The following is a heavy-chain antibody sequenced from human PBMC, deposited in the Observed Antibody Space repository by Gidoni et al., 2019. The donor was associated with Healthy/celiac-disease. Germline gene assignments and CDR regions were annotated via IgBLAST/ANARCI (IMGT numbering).Heavy chain of an antibody. CDR2: INPNSGGT. Sequence: QVQLVQSGAEVKQPGASVKVACKDSGYTFTGHSMHRVRQAPGEGLEWMGWINPNSGGTNYAQKFQGWVTMTRDTSISTAYMELSRLRSDDTAVYYCARGGAVLRFLDWLFWVGMDVWGQGTTVTVSS. D-gene: IGHD3-3*01. CDR3: ARGGAVLRFLDWLFWVGMDV. V-gene: IGHV1-2*04. J-gene: IGHJ6*02. CDR1: GYTFTGHS.